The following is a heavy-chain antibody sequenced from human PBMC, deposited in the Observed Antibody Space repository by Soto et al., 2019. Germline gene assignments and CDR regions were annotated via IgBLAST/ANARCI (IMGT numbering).Heavy chain of an antibody. V-gene: IGHV3-30*18. CDR2: ISYDGSNK. J-gene: IGHJ4*02. Sequence: GGSLRLSCAASGFTFSSYGMHWVRQAPGKGLEWVAVISYDGSNKYYADSVKGRFTISRDNSKNTLYLQMNSLRAEDTAVYYCAKDYRGEKAEAFDYWGQGTLVTVSS. CDR3: AKDYRGEKAEAFDY. D-gene: IGHD1-26*01. CDR1: GFTFSSYG.